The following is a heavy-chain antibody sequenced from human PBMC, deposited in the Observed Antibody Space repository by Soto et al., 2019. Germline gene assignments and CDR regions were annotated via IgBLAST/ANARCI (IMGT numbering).Heavy chain of an antibody. Sequence: GASVKVSCKASGGTFSSYAISWLRQAPGQGLEWMGGIIPIFGTANYAQKFQGRVTITADKSTSTAYMELSSLRSEDTAVYYCARFLSGYDPFDYWGQGTLVTVSS. CDR1: GGTFSSYA. V-gene: IGHV1-69*06. D-gene: IGHD5-12*01. J-gene: IGHJ4*02. CDR3: ARFLSGYDPFDY. CDR2: IIPIFGTA.